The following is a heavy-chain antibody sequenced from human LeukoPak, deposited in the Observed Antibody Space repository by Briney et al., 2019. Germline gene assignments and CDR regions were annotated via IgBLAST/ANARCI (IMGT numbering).Heavy chain of an antibody. J-gene: IGHJ5*02. Sequence: GESLKISCKGSGYSFTSYCIGWVRQMPGKGLEWMGIIYPGDSDTRYSPSFQGQVTISADKSISTAYLQWSSLKASDTAMYYCARSYYYDSSGYHNWFDPWGQGTLVTVSS. V-gene: IGHV5-51*01. D-gene: IGHD3-22*01. CDR3: ARSYYYDSSGYHNWFDP. CDR2: IYPGDSDT. CDR1: GYSFTSYC.